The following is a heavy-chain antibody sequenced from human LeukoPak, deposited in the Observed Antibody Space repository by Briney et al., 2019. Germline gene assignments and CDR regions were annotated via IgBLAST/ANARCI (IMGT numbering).Heavy chain of an antibody. CDR2: MNPNSGNT. CDR1: GYTFTSYD. CDR3: TRSVRNGHVDY. D-gene: IGHD2-8*01. J-gene: IGHJ4*02. V-gene: IGHV1-8*01. Sequence: ASVKVSCKASGYTFTSYDINWVRQATGQGLEWMGWMNPNSGNTGYAQKFQGRVTMTRSTSISTAYMELSSLRFEDTAVYYCTRSVRNGHVDYWGQGTLVTVSS.